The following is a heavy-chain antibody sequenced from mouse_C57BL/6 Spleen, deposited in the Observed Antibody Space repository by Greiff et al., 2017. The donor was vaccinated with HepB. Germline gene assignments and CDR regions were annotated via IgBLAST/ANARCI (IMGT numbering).Heavy chain of an antibody. J-gene: IGHJ2*01. D-gene: IGHD2-4*01. CDR2: INTNNGGT. Sequence: EVQLQQSGPELVKPGASVKISCKASGYTFTDYYMHWVKQSHGKSLEWIGDINTNNGGTSYNQKFKGKATLTVDKASSTAYMELRSLTSEDSAVYDCARLDYDYVDYWGQGTTLTVSS. V-gene: IGHV1-26*01. CDR3: ARLDYDYVDY. CDR1: GYTFTDYY.